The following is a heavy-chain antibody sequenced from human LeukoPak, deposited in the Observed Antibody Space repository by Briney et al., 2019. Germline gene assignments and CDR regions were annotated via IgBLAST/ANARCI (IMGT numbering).Heavy chain of an antibody. J-gene: IGHJ5*02. V-gene: IGHV4-38-2*01. D-gene: IGHD2-2*01. CDR3: AREVGYCSRTSCLDWFDP. Sequence: PSETLSLTCAVPVYSTRRGYYGGWIGQPPGKGLDWIGNFFQSGSTFHNPSLKSRATISLDTSKNQFSLKLRSVTAADTAVYYCAREVGYCSRTSCLDWFDPWGQGTLVTVSS. CDR1: VYSTRRGYY. CDR2: FFQSGST.